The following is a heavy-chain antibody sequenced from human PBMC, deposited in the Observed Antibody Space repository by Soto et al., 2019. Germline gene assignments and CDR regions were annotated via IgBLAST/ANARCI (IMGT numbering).Heavy chain of an antibody. V-gene: IGHV1-69*02. J-gene: IGHJ4*02. Sequence: ASVKVSCNASGGTFSSYTISWVRQAPGQGLEWMGRIIPILGIANYAQKFQGRVTITADKSTSTAYMELSSLRSEDTAVYYCARNVVVVAGYDYWGQGTLVTVSS. CDR1: GGTFSSYT. CDR2: IIPILGIA. CDR3: ARNVVVVAGYDY. D-gene: IGHD2-15*01.